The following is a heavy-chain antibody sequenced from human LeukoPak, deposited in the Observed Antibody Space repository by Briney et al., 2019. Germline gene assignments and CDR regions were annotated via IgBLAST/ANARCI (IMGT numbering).Heavy chain of an antibody. CDR1: GGSFSGYY. CDR2: INHSGRT. D-gene: IGHD3-16*01. J-gene: IGHJ6*02. V-gene: IGHV4-34*01. CDR3: ARDYRSTIGGEYGMDV. Sequence: KPSETLSLTCAVYGGSFSGYYWSWIRQPQPPGKGLEWIGEINHSGRTKYNPSLKSRVTISVDTSKNQFSLKLSSVIAADTAVYYCARDYRSTIGGEYGMDVWGQGTTVTVSS.